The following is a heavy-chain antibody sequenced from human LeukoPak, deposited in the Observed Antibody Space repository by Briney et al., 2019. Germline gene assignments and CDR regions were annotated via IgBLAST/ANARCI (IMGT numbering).Heavy chain of an antibody. Sequence: PRGSLRLSCAPSGFIVSSDYMSWVRQAPGKGLEWVSVIYKGGSTYYADSVKGRFTVSRDIFKNTLYLQMNSLRAEDTAVYHSARDPGYRNGVDVWGQGTTVTVSS. D-gene: IGHD6-13*01. CDR1: GFIVSSDY. J-gene: IGHJ6*02. V-gene: IGHV3-53*01. CDR3: ARDPGYRNGVDV. CDR2: IYKGGST.